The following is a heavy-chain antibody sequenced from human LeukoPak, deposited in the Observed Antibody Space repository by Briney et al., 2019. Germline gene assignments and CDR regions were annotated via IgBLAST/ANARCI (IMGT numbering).Heavy chain of an antibody. J-gene: IGHJ4*02. CDR1: GYTFTGYY. Sequence: VASVKVSCKASGYTFTGYYMHWVRQAPGQGLEWMGRIIPILDVTNYAQKFQGRVTITADQSTSTAYMELSSLRSEDTAVYYCARGGGVDILTGFQYWGQGTLLTVSS. CDR2: IIPILDVT. CDR3: ARGGGVDILTGFQY. V-gene: IGHV1-69*04. D-gene: IGHD3-9*01.